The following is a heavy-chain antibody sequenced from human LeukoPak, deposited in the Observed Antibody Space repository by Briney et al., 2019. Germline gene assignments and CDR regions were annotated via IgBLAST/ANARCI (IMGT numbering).Heavy chain of an antibody. CDR2: IRSKANSYAT. J-gene: IGHJ5*02. CDR1: GFTFSSYA. Sequence: GGSLRLSCAASGFTFSSYAMSWVRQASGKGLEWVGRIRSKANSYATAYAASVKGRFTISRDDSKNTAYLQMNSLKTEDTAVYYCTRTPSGYSGSYYVWFDPWGQGTLVTVSS. V-gene: IGHV3-73*01. CDR3: TRTPSGYSGSYYVWFDP. D-gene: IGHD1-26*01.